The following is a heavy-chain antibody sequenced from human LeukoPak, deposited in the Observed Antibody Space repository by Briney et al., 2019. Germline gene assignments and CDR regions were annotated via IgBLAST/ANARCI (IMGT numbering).Heavy chain of an antibody. CDR3: AKDPKYSSSFGAFDI. Sequence: GGSLRLSCAASGFTFNNYALAWVRQTPEKGLECVSAISGDGVSPYYVDSVRGRFTISRDNSKNTLYLQMHSLRAEDTAVYYCAKDPKYSSSFGAFDIWGQGTMVTVSS. J-gene: IGHJ3*02. V-gene: IGHV3-23*01. D-gene: IGHD6-6*01. CDR2: ISGDGVSP. CDR1: GFTFNNYA.